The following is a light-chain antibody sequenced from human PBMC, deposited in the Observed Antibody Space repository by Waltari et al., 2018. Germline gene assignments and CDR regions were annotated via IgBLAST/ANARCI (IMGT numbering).Light chain of an antibody. CDR2: SAY. Sequence: EIVLTQSPATVSLSPGERVTLSCRASQSISTSLAWYPHKPGQAPRLLIYSAYNGATGIRARFSGSGSGTDFTLTISSLEPEDSAVYYCQQRSSWPRTFGQGTKVEIK. CDR1: QSISTS. CDR3: QQRSSWPRT. J-gene: IGKJ1*01. V-gene: IGKV3-11*01.